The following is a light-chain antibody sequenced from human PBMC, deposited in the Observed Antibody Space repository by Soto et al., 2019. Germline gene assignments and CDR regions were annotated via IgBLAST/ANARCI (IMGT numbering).Light chain of an antibody. CDR1: SSDVGGYNY. Sequence: QSALTQPASVSGSPGQSITISCPGTSSDVGGYNYVSWYQHHPGKAPKLMIYDVSNRPSGVSNRFSGSKSGNTASLTISGLQAEDEADYYCSSYTSSSTLVFGGGTKVTVL. J-gene: IGLJ2*01. CDR2: DVS. V-gene: IGLV2-14*03. CDR3: SSYTSSSTLV.